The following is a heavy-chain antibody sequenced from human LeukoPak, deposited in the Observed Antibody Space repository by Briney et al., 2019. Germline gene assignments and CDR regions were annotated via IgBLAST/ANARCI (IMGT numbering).Heavy chain of an antibody. CDR3: AKSEKQGWWEPPRGFGY. Sequence: GGSLRLSCAASGFTFSSYATSWVRQAPGKGLEWVSGISGSGGSTYYADSVKGRFTISRDNSKNTLYLQMNSLRVEDTATYYCAKSEKQGWWEPPRGFGYWGQGTLVIVSS. J-gene: IGHJ4*02. D-gene: IGHD2-15*01. CDR2: ISGSGGST. CDR1: GFTFSSYA. V-gene: IGHV3-23*01.